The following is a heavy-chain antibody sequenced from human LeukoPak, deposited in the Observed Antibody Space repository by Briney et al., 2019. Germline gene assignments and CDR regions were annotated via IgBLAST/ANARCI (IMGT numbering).Heavy chain of an antibody. D-gene: IGHD6-19*01. V-gene: IGHV4-59*01. Sequence: SETLSLTCTVSGGSISSYYWSWIRQPPGKGLEWIGYIYYSGSTNYNPFLKSRVTISVDTSKNQFSLKLSSVTAADTAVYYCARAGYSSGWGAFDIWGQGTMVTVSS. CDR3: ARAGYSSGWGAFDI. CDR1: GGSISSYY. CDR2: IYYSGST. J-gene: IGHJ3*02.